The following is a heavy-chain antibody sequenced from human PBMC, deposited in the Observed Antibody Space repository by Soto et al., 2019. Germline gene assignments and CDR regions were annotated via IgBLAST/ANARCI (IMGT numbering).Heavy chain of an antibody. D-gene: IGHD3-22*01. Sequence: QITLKESGPTLVKPTQTLTLTCTFSGFSLSTSGVGVGWIRQPPGKALEWLALIYWDDDKRYSPSLKSRLTITXXTXKTXVVLTMTNMDPVDTATYYCAHSPAGYYYDSSGYYSWGQGTLVTVSS. J-gene: IGHJ4*02. V-gene: IGHV2-5*02. CDR3: AHSPAGYYYDSSGYYS. CDR2: IYWDDDK. CDR1: GFSLSTSGVG.